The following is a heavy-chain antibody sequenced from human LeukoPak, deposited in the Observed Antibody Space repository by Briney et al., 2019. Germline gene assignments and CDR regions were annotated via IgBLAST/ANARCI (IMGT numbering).Heavy chain of an antibody. CDR2: INWNGGST. Sequence: PGGSLRLSCAASGFTFDDYGMSWVRQAPGKGLEWVSGINWNGGSTGYADSVKGRFTISRDNAKNSLYLQMNSLRAEDTAVYYCARDRGSSWYPGYLDYWGQGTLATVSS. J-gene: IGHJ4*02. V-gene: IGHV3-20*04. CDR3: ARDRGSSWYPGYLDY. D-gene: IGHD6-13*01. CDR1: GFTFDDYG.